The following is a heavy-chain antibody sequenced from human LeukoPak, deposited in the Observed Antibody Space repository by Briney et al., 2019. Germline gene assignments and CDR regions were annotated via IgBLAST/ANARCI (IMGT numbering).Heavy chain of an antibody. J-gene: IGHJ6*02. V-gene: IGHV4-34*01. CDR3: ARGRGSGNYYYYGMDV. CDR1: GGSFSGYY. D-gene: IGHD6-19*01. Sequence: SETLSLTCAVYGGSFSGYYWSRIRQPPGKGLEWIGEINHSGSTNYNPSLKSRVTISVDTSKNQFSLKLSSVTAADTAVYYCARGRGSGNYYYYGMDVWGQGTTVTVSS. CDR2: INHSGST.